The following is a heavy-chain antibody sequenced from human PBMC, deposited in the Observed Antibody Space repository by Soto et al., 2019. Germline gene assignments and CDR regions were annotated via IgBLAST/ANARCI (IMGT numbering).Heavy chain of an antibody. CDR1: GFTFSSYG. Sequence: QVQLVESGGGVVQPGRSLRLSCAASGFTFSSYGMHWVRQAPGKGLEWVAVISYDGSNKYYADSVKGRFTISRDNSKNTLYLQTNSLRAEDTAVYYCAKAIVGATTGGDYWGQGTLVTVSS. J-gene: IGHJ4*02. CDR2: ISYDGSNK. CDR3: AKAIVGATTGGDY. D-gene: IGHD1-26*01. V-gene: IGHV3-30*18.